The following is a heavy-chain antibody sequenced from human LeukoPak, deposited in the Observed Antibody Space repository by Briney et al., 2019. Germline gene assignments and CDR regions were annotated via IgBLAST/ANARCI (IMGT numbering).Heavy chain of an antibody. CDR2: IYYSGST. CDR1: GGSVSSGSYY. CDR3: AIYDSSGYYYGANWFDP. V-gene: IGHV4-61*01. Sequence: SETLSLTCTVSGGSVSSGSYYWSWIRQPPGKGLEWIGYIYYSGSTNYNPSLKSRVTISVDTSKNQSSLKLSSVTAADTAVYYCAIYDSSGYYYGANWFDPWGQGTLVTVSS. J-gene: IGHJ5*02. D-gene: IGHD3-22*01.